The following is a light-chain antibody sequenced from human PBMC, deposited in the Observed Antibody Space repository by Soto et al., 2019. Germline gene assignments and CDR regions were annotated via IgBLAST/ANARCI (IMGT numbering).Light chain of an antibody. CDR2: GAS. J-gene: IGKJ1*01. CDR3: QGHSTYPRT. Sequence: DIQLTQSPSFLSASVGDTVTITCRASQGISTYLAWYQQKPGKAPKNLIYGASTLQSGVPSRFSGSGSGTEFTLTISSLQPEDFVTYYCQGHSTYPRTFDPGTKVEIK. V-gene: IGKV1-9*01. CDR1: QGISTY.